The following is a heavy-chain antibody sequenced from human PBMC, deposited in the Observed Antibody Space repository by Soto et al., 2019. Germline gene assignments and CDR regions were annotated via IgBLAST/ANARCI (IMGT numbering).Heavy chain of an antibody. CDR1: GYTFSSYF. J-gene: IGHJ6*02. V-gene: IGHV1-18*01. Sequence: QVQLVQSGAEVKKPGASVKVSCKASGYTFSSYFISWVRQAPGQGLEWMGWISAYNGNTNYAQKPQGRVTMTTDTSTSTAYMELRILPSAATAVYYCARDLPTMDVWGQGTTVTVSS. CDR2: ISAYNGNT. CDR3: ARDLPTMDV.